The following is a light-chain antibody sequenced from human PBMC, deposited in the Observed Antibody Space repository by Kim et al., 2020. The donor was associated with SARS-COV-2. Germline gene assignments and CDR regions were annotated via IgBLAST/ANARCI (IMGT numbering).Light chain of an antibody. Sequence: PGDRATLSFRARPRLTENDVAWYQQKPGQAPRLLIYGASRRATGTPDTFSGSGSGTDFTLTISRLEPEDFAVYRRQQYGSSPIVTFGQGTRLEIK. CDR1: PRLTEND. V-gene: IGKV3-20*01. J-gene: IGKJ5*01. CDR2: GAS. CDR3: QQYGSSPIVT.